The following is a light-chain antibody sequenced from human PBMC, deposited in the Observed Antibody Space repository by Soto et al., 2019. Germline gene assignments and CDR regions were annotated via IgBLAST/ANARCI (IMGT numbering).Light chain of an antibody. CDR3: QQSYNTPLT. V-gene: IGKV1-39*01. CDR2: DAS. Sequence: IEVTQSPSSLAASLGDRVTITCRARQTIGTYVNWYRQKSGAAPELLIYDASTLQSGVPSRFRGGASGTDFTLTISSLQLDDFAKYYCQQSYNTPLTFGRGTRVEIK. CDR1: QTIGTY. J-gene: IGKJ1*01.